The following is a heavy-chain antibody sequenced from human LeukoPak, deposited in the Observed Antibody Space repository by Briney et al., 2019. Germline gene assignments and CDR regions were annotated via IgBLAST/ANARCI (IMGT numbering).Heavy chain of an antibody. CDR2: IGSDNKP. J-gene: IGHJ4*02. CDR3: ARKKSSGYYYPFDY. D-gene: IGHD3-22*01. CDR1: GFTFSAYA. Sequence: GGSLRLSCEASGFTFSAYAMTWVRQAPGKGLEWVSSIGSDNKPHYSESVKGRFTISRDNSKNTLYVQMNSLRAEDTAVYYCARKKSSGYYYPFDYWGQGTLVTVSS. V-gene: IGHV3-23*05.